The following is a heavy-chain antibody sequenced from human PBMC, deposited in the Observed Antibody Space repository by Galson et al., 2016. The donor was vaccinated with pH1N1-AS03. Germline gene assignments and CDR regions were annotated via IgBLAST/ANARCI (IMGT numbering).Heavy chain of an antibody. CDR3: ARGATFAWELLSL. CDR1: SGSLSGYY. V-gene: IGHV4-34*01. CDR2: LDRSGTT. J-gene: IGHJ4*02. Sequence: SETLSLTCAVQSGSLSGYYWTWIRQSPTKGLEWIGELDRSGTTIYNPSLEGRLTMSVDTSKNQFSLKLSSVTAADTAIYYCARGATFAWELLSLWGQGTLVTVSS. D-gene: IGHD1-26*01.